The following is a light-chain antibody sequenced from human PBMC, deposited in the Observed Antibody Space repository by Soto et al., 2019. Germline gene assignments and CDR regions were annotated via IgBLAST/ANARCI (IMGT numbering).Light chain of an antibody. Sequence: DIQMTQSPSSVSASVGARVTITCRASQDISTWLAWYQQKPGEAPKLLISAASSLQTGVPSRFRGSGSATDFTLTISSLQPEDFATYVCQQDNSFPPTFGQGAKVEV. V-gene: IGKV1-12*01. CDR2: AAS. CDR3: QQDNSFPPT. CDR1: QDISTW. J-gene: IGKJ1*01.